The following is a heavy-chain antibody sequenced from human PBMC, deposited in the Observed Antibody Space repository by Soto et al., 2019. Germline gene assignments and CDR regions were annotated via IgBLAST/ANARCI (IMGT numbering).Heavy chain of an antibody. CDR2: ISSSGIT. CDR1: GYTFSSSA. CDR3: ARDHGGYGTFDC. J-gene: IGHJ4*02. D-gene: IGHD5-12*01. V-gene: IGHV1-18*04. Sequence: QVRLVQSGPEVKKPEASVKVSCKASGYTFSSSAISWVRQPPGQGPEWMGRISSSGITNYSQNCQGSVTLTADSSTTTAYMEVRSLSSADTAIYYCARDHGGYGTFDCWGQVTLVTVSS.